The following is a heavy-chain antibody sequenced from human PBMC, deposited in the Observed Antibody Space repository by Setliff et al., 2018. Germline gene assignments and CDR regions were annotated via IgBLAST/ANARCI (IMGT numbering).Heavy chain of an antibody. D-gene: IGHD3-22*01. J-gene: IGHJ6*03. CDR2: IYYSGST. CDR3: ARHIPYYSDNSGCYYHYYYIDV. V-gene: IGHV4-39*01. CDR1: GGSISSSNYY. Sequence: SETLSLTCTVSGGSISSSNYYWGWIRQPPGKGLEWIGSIYYSGSTHYNPSLTSRVTMSVDTSKNQFSLKLSSVSAADTAVFFCARHIPYYSDNSGCYYHYYYIDVWGKGTTVTAP.